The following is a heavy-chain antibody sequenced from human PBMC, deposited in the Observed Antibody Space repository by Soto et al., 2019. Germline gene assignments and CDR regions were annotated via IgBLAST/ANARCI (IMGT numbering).Heavy chain of an antibody. CDR1: GLSFSSYS. CDR3: ARDEYGDFFDY. D-gene: IGHD4-17*01. CDR2: ISSLSNHI. Sequence: EVQLVESGGGLVKPGGSLRLSCAASGLSFSSYSMNWVRQAPGRGLEWVSSISSLSNHIYYADSVKGRFTISRDNAKNSLYLQMNSLRAEDPAVYYCARDEYGDFFDYWGQGTLVTVSS. J-gene: IGHJ4*02. V-gene: IGHV3-21*01.